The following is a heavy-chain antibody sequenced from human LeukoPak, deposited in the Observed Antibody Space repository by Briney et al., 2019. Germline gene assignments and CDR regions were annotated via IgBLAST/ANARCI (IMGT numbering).Heavy chain of an antibody. V-gene: IGHV4-34*01. CDR1: GGSFSGYY. Sequence: PSETLSLTCAVYGGSFSGYYWSWIRQPPGKGLEWIGEINHSGSTNYNPSLKSRVTISVDTSKNQFSLKLSSVTAADTAVYYCARGPRLRYFDWLNYGMDVWGQGTTVTVSS. D-gene: IGHD3-9*01. J-gene: IGHJ6*02. CDR3: ARGPRLRYFDWLNYGMDV. CDR2: INHSGST.